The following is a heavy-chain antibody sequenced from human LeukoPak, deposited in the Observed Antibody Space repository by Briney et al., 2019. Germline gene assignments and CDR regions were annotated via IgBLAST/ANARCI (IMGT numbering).Heavy chain of an antibody. V-gene: IGHV3-73*01. CDR2: IRSKANSYAT. D-gene: IGHD6-19*01. Sequence: QPGGSLRLSCAASGFTFSGSAMHWVRQASGKGLEWVGRIRSKANSYATAYAASVKGRCTISRDDSKNTAYLQMNSLKTEDTAVYYCTRTNIAVAGHYFDYWGQGTLVTVSS. CDR3: TRTNIAVAGHYFDY. CDR1: GFTFSGSA. J-gene: IGHJ4*02.